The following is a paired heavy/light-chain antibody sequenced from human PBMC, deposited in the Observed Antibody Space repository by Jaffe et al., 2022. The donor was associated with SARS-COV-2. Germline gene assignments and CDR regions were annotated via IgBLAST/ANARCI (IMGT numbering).Heavy chain of an antibody. D-gene: IGHD2-15*01. J-gene: IGHJ4*02. Sequence: QVQLVQSGAEVKKPGASVKVSCKASGYTFTNYAMHWVRQAPGQRLEWMGWINAGNGNTKYSQKFQGRVTITRDTSASTVYIELRSLRSEDTALYFCAREQLVSGDSCYAYWGQGTLVTVSS. CDR2: INAGNGNT. CDR1: GYTFTNYA. CDR3: AREQLVSGDSCYAY. V-gene: IGHV1-3*01.
Light chain of an antibody. CDR2: GTS. CDR1: QSVSSNY. J-gene: IGKJ1*01. CDR3: HQFDNSPRT. V-gene: IGKV3-20*01. Sequence: EIVLTQSPGTLSLSPGERATLSCRASQSVSSNYLVWYQQKPGQAPRLLIYGTSSRATGIPDRFSGSGSGTDFTLTISRLEPEDFAVYYCHQFDNSPRTFGQGTKVEIK.